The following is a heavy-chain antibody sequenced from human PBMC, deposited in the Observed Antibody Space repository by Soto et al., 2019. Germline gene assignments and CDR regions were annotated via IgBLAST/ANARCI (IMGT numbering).Heavy chain of an antibody. CDR1: GFTFDDYA. V-gene: IGHV3-9*01. Sequence: EVQLVESGGGLVQPGRSLRLSCAASGFTFDDYAMHWVRQAPGKGLEWVSGISWNSGSIGYADSVKGRFTISRDNAKNSLYLQMNSLRAEDTALYYWAKDMTSAAGLFDYWGQGTLVTVSS. J-gene: IGHJ4*02. CDR2: ISWNSGSI. CDR3: AKDMTSAAGLFDY. D-gene: IGHD6-13*01.